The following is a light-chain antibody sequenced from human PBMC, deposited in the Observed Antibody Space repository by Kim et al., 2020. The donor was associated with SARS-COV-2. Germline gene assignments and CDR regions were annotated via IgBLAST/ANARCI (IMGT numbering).Light chain of an antibody. CDR2: DAS. CDR1: QSVSSY. J-gene: IGKJ2*01. V-gene: IGKV3-11*01. Sequence: SPGERATLSCRASQSVSSYLAWYQQKPGQAPRLLIYDASNRATGIPARFSGSGSGTDFTLTISSLEPEDFAVYYCQQRSNWPLEYTFGQGTKLEI. CDR3: QQRSNWPLEYT.